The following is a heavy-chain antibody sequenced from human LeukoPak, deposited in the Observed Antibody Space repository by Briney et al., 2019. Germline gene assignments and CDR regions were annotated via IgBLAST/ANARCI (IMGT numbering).Heavy chain of an antibody. D-gene: IGHD1-7*01. CDR3: ARDKGELS. CDR2: IKQDGSEK. Sequence: PGGSLRLSCAASGFTFNNYWMSWVRQAPGKCLEWVANIKQDGSEKYYVDSVKGRFTISRDNAKNSLYLQMNSLRAEDTAVYYCARDKGELSWGQGTLVTVSS. V-gene: IGHV3-7*01. J-gene: IGHJ4*02. CDR1: GFTFNNYW.